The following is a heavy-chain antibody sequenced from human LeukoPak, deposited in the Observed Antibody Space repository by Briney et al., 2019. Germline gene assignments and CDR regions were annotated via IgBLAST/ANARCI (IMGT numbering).Heavy chain of an antibody. J-gene: IGHJ4*02. D-gene: IGHD3-22*01. Sequence: GGSLRLSCAASGFTFSSYGMHWVRQAPGKGLEWVAVISYDGSNKYYADSVKGRFTISRDNSRNTLYLQMNSLRAEDTALYYCASGRSYDSSGLDYWGQGTLVTVSS. V-gene: IGHV3-30*03. CDR1: GFTFSSYG. CDR2: ISYDGSNK. CDR3: ASGRSYDSSGLDY.